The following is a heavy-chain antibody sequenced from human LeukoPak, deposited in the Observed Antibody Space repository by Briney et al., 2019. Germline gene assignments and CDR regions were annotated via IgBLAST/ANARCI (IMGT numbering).Heavy chain of an antibody. J-gene: IGHJ4*02. CDR1: GYTFTGYY. CDR2: INPNSGGT. D-gene: IGHD2-2*01. CDR3: ARDNGAYQLLYY. V-gene: IGHV1-2*02. Sequence: GATVKVSCKASGYTFTGYYMHWVRQAPGQGLEWMGWINPNSGGTNYAQKFQGRVTMTRDTSISTAYMELSRLRSDDTAVYYCARDNGAYQLLYYWGQGTLVTVSS.